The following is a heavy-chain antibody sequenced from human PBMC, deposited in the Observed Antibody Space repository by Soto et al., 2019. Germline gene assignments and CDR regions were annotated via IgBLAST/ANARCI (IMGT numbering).Heavy chain of an antibody. CDR1: GGTFSSYA. J-gene: IGHJ6*02. CDR2: IIPIFGTA. Sequence: GASVKVSCKASGGTFSSYAISWVRQAPGQGLEWMGGIIPIFGTANYAQKFQGRVTITADESTSTAYMELSSLRSEDTAVYYCARADIVLMVYATYGMDVWGQGTTVTVSS. V-gene: IGHV1-69*13. D-gene: IGHD2-8*01. CDR3: ARADIVLMVYATYGMDV.